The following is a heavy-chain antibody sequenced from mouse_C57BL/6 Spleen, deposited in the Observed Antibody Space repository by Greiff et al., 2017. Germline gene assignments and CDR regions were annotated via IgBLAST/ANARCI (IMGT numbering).Heavy chain of an antibody. D-gene: IGHD2-4*01. CDR2: INPSNGGT. Sequence: QVQLQQPGTELVKPGASVKLSCKASGYTFTSYWMHWVKQRPGQGLGWIGNINPSNGGTNYNEKFKSKATLTVDKSSSTAYMQLSSLTSEDSAVYYCARSKIYYDYDNFDYWGQGTTLTVSS. CDR3: ARSKIYYDYDNFDY. J-gene: IGHJ2*01. CDR1: GYTFTSYW. V-gene: IGHV1-53*01.